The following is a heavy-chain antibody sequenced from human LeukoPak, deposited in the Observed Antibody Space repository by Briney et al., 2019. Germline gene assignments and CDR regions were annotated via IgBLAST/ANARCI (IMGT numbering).Heavy chain of an antibody. J-gene: IGHJ5*02. CDR3: ARSLSPYGGWFDP. CDR1: GYTFTSYD. Sequence: ASVEVSCKASGYTFTSYDINWVRQATGQGLEWMGWMNPNSGNTGYAQKFQGRVTMTRNTSISTAYMELSSLRSEDTAVYYCARSLSPYGGWFDPWGQGTLVTVSS. CDR2: MNPNSGNT. D-gene: IGHD3-16*01. V-gene: IGHV1-8*01.